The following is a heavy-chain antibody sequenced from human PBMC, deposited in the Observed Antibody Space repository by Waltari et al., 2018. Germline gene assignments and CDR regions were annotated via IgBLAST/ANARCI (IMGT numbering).Heavy chain of an antibody. CDR2: ISFDSNNK. CDR3: ASVADTGYKTN. D-gene: IGHD5-12*01. CDR1: GVTFHNYD. Sequence: QVDLVESGGGVVQPGRSLRLSCAAAGVTFHNYDMHWVRQARGKGLEWVSAISFDSNNKYSTASVKGRFTSSRDKSKNMLYLEMNSLGTEDTALYYCASVADTGYKTNWGQGTLVTVSS. J-gene: IGHJ4*02. V-gene: IGHV3-30-3*01.